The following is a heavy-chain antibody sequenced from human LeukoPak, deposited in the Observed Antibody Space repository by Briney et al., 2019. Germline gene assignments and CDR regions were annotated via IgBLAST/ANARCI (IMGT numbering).Heavy chain of an antibody. V-gene: IGHV3-30-3*01. CDR3: ARDQIQLWLGYYFDY. Sequence: GGSLRLSCAASGFTFSSYAMHWVRQAPGKGLKWVAVISYDGSNKYYADSVKGRFTISRDNSKNTLYLQMNSLRAEDTAVYYCARDQIQLWLGYYFDYWGQGTLVTVSS. J-gene: IGHJ4*02. D-gene: IGHD5-18*01. CDR2: ISYDGSNK. CDR1: GFTFSSYA.